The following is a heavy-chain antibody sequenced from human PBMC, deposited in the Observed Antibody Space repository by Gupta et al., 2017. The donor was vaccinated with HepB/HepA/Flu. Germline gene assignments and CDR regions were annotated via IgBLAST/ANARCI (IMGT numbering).Heavy chain of an antibody. V-gene: IGHV3-72*01. J-gene: IGHJ6*03. Sequence: EVQLVESGGGLVQPGGSLRLSCAASGFTFSDHYMDWVRQAPGKGLEWVGRIRNKPNSYTTEYAASVKGRFTISRDDSKNSLYLQMNSLKTEDTAVYYCVSAGRVVTPYYMDVWGRGTTVTVSS. D-gene: IGHD3-10*01. CDR3: VSAGRVVTPYYMDV. CDR1: GFTFSDHY. CDR2: IRNKPNSYTT.